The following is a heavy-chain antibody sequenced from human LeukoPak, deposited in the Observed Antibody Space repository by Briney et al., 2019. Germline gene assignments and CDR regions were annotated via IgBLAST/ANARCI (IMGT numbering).Heavy chain of an antibody. CDR3: ASSGSYYDMDV. Sequence: SETLSLTCAVYGGSFSGYYWSWIRQPPGKGLEWIGEINHSGSTNYNPSLKSRVTISVDTSKNQFSLKLSSVTAADTAVYYCASSGSYYDMDVWGQGTTVTVSS. J-gene: IGHJ6*02. V-gene: IGHV4-34*01. CDR1: GGSFSGYY. CDR2: INHSGST. D-gene: IGHD1-26*01.